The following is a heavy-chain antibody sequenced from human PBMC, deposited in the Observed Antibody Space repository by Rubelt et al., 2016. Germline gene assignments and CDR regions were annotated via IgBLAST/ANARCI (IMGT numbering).Heavy chain of an antibody. D-gene: IGHD2-15*01. Sequence: QVQLQQWGAGLLKPSETLSLTCAVYGGSFSGYYWSWIRQAPGKGLEWIGEINHSGSTNYNPSLKSRVAISVDTSKNQFSLKLTSVTAADTAVYYGARSCIGGACYVPGAFDIWGRGTMVTVSS. CDR1: GGSFSGYY. V-gene: IGHV4-34*01. CDR3: ARSCIGGACYVPGAFDI. CDR2: INHSGST. J-gene: IGHJ3*02.